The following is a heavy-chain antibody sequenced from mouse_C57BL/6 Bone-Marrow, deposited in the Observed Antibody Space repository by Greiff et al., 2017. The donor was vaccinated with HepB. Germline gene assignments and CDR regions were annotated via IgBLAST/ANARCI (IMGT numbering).Heavy chain of an antibody. CDR2: IDPSDSYT. D-gene: IGHD1-1*01. CDR3: ASSFYYYGSSPWDF. J-gene: IGHJ2*01. CDR1: GYTFTSYW. V-gene: IGHV1-69*01. Sequence: VQLQQPGAELVMPGASVKLSCKASGYTFTSYWMHWVKQRPGQGLEWIGEIDPSDSYTNYNQKFKGKSTLTVAKSSSTAYMQLSSLTSEDSAVYYCASSFYYYGSSPWDFWGQGTTLTVSS.